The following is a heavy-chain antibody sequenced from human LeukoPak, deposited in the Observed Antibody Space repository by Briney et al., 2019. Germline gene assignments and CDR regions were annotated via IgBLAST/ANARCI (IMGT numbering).Heavy chain of an antibody. CDR2: ISYDGSNK. D-gene: IGHD3-22*01. CDR1: GFTFSSCA. V-gene: IGHV3-30-3*01. CDR3: ARPTYYYDSSGYSFHY. Sequence: GGSLRLSCAAAGFTFSSCAMDWVRQAPGKGRGWGAVISYDGSNKYYADSVKGRFTISRDNSKNTLYLQMNSLRAEDTAVYYCARPTYYYDSSGYSFHYWGQGTLVTVSS. J-gene: IGHJ4*02.